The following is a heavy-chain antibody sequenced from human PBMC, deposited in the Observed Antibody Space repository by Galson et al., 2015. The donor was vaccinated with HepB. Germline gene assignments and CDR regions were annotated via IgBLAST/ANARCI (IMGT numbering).Heavy chain of an antibody. D-gene: IGHD2-2*01. J-gene: IGHJ6*02. Sequence: SLRLSCAASGFTFSSYSMNWVRQAPGKGLEWVSSISSSSSYIYYADSVKSRFTISRGNAKNSLYLQMNSLRAEDTAVYYCARDLYDVVVPAATGGMDVWGQGTTVTVSS. CDR2: ISSSSSYI. V-gene: IGHV3-21*01. CDR3: ARDLYDVVVPAATGGMDV. CDR1: GFTFSSYS.